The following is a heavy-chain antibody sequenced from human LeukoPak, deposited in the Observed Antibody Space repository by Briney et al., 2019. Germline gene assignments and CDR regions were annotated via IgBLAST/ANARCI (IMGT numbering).Heavy chain of an antibody. D-gene: IGHD4-23*01. J-gene: IGHJ5*02. CDR1: GGSISSYY. Sequence: SETLSLTCTVSGGSISSYYWSWIRQPPGKGLEWIGYIYYSGSTNYNPSLRSRVTISVDTSKNQFSLKLSSVTAADTAVYYCARAPYGGHNWFDPWGQSTLVTVSS. CDR2: IYYSGST. CDR3: ARAPYGGHNWFDP. V-gene: IGHV4-59*01.